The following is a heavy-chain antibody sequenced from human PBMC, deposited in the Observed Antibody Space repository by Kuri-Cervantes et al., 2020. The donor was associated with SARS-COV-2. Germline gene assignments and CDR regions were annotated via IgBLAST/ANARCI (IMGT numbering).Heavy chain of an antibody. CDR1: GYSISSGYY. Sequence: SETLSLTCAVSGYSISSGYYWGWVRQPPGKGLEWIGEINHSGSTDYNPSLKSRVTISVDTSKNQFSLKLSSVTAADTAVYYCARGPRRRLLWFGELLSYAFDIWGQGTMVTVSS. CDR2: INHSGST. J-gene: IGHJ3*02. CDR3: ARGPRRRLLWFGELLSYAFDI. V-gene: IGHV4-38-2*01. D-gene: IGHD3-10*01.